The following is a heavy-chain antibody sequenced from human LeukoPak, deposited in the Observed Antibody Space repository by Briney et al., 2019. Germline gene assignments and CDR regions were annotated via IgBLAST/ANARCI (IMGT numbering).Heavy chain of an antibody. CDR3: ARVNHDNSFSERRVYYYYMDV. Sequence: GASVKVSCKASGGTFSSYAISWVRQAPGRGLEWMGGIIPIFGTANYAQKFQGRVTITADESTSTAYMELSSLRSEDTAVYYCARVNHDNSFSERRVYYYYMDVWGKGTTVTISS. J-gene: IGHJ6*03. CDR1: GGTFSSYA. CDR2: IIPIFGTA. D-gene: IGHD1-1*01. V-gene: IGHV1-69*13.